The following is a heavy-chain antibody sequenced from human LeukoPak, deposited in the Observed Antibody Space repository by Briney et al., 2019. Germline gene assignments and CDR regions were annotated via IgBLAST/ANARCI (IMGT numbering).Heavy chain of an antibody. Sequence: SETLSLTCTVSGGSISSGGYYRSWIRQPPGKGLEWIGYIYHSGSTYYNPSLKSRVTISVDTSKNQFSLKLSSVTAADTAVYYCARPYSNYVGNDAFAIWGQGTMVTVSS. CDR1: GGSISSGGYY. CDR2: IYHSGST. D-gene: IGHD4-11*01. V-gene: IGHV4-30-2*01. J-gene: IGHJ3*02. CDR3: ARPYSNYVGNDAFAI.